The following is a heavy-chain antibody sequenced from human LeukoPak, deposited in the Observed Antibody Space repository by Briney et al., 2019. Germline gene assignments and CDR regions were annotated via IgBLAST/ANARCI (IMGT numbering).Heavy chain of an antibody. CDR3: ARVPMGILSGSYSWFDP. V-gene: IGHV1-8*03. CDR2: MNPNSGNT. CDR1: GYTFTSYD. J-gene: IGHJ5*02. Sequence: ASVKVSCKASGYTFTSYDINWVRQATGQGLEWMGWMNPNSGNTGYAQKFQGRVTITRNTSISTAYMELSSLRSDDTAVYYCARVPMGILSGSYSWFDPWGQGTLVTVSS. D-gene: IGHD1-26*01.